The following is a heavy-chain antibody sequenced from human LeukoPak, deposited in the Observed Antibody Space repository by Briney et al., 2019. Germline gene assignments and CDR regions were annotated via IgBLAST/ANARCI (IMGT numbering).Heavy chain of an antibody. D-gene: IGHD3-3*01. CDR1: GYTFTSYG. CDR3: ARDPTIFGVVTWFAP. V-gene: IGHV1-18*01. CDR2: ISAYNGNT. Sequence: ASVKVSCKASGYTFTSYGISWVRQAPGQGLEWMGWISAYNGNTNYAQKLQGRVTMTTDTSTSTAYMELRSLRSDDTAVYYCARDPTIFGVVTWFAPGGQGTLVTVPS. J-gene: IGHJ5*02.